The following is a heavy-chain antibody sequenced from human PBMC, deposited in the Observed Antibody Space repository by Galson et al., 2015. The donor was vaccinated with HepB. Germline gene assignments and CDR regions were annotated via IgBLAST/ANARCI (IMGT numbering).Heavy chain of an antibody. D-gene: IGHD5-18*01. CDR1: GASISSSLYY. CDR2: IYYTGNT. Sequence: ETLSLTCTVSGASISSSLYYWVWIRQPPEKGLEWIGSIYYTGNTYYKSSLKSRVTISADMSKNQYSLKVNSVTAADTAVYYCARAAGDSSTYANDYWGQGTLVTVSS. V-gene: IGHV4-39*07. J-gene: IGHJ4*02. CDR3: ARAAGDSSTYANDY.